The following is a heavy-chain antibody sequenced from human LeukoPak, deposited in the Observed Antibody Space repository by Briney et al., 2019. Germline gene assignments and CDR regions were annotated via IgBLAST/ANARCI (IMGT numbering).Heavy chain of an antibody. CDR3: ARGPMVRGVIITGDFDY. Sequence: ASVKVSCKASGFTFTSSAVQWVRQARGQRLEWIGWIVVGSGNTNYAQKFQERVTITRDMSTSTAYMELSSLRSEDTAVYYCARGPMVRGVIITGDFDYWGQGTLVTVSS. CDR2: IVVGSGNT. D-gene: IGHD3-10*01. J-gene: IGHJ4*02. V-gene: IGHV1-58*01. CDR1: GFTFTSSA.